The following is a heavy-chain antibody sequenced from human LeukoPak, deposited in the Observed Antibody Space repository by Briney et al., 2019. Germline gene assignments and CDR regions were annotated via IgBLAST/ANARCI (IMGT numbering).Heavy chain of an antibody. CDR3: VKDSSSYDWGYMDV. CDR1: GFTFSTYA. Sequence: GGSLRLSCAASGFTFSTYAMSWVRQAPGKGLEWVSLIGGSDGRTRYADSVKGRFTISRDNSKNTLYLEMNSLRAEDTAVYYCVKDSSSYDWGYMDVWGKGTTVTISS. CDR2: IGGSDGRT. V-gene: IGHV3-23*01. D-gene: IGHD3-22*01. J-gene: IGHJ6*03.